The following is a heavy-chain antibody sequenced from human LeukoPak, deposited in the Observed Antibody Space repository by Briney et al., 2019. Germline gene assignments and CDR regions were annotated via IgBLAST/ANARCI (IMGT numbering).Heavy chain of an antibody. D-gene: IGHD6-13*01. J-gene: IGHJ4*02. CDR3: ARRTSSWDRYDN. CDR2: SYPSDSDT. CDR1: GYSFTSYG. Sequence: GESLKISCKGSGYSFTSYGIGWVRQMPGKGLEWMGISYPSDSDTKYSPSFQGQVTISADKSISTAYLQWSSLKASDTAMYDCARRTSSWDRYDNWGQGTLVTVSS. V-gene: IGHV5-51*01.